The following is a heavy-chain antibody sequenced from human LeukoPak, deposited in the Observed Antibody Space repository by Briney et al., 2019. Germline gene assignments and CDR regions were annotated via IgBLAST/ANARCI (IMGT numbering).Heavy chain of an antibody. CDR1: GFTFGDYA. Sequence: GGSLRLSCTGSGFTFGDYAMNWVRQAPGKGLEWISFIRSKAYGGTAEYAASVKGRFTISRDDSKGIVYLEMNSLKTEDTAIYHCTRDGGFLYYMDVWGKGTTVTVSS. J-gene: IGHJ6*03. D-gene: IGHD2-15*01. CDR2: IRSKAYGGTA. V-gene: IGHV3-49*04. CDR3: TRDGGFLYYMDV.